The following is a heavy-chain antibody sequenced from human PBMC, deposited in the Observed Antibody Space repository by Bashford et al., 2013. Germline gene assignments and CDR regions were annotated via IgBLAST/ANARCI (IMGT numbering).Heavy chain of an antibody. J-gene: IGHJ4*02. D-gene: IGHD3-22*01. V-gene: IGHV4-31*03. Sequence: SETLSLTCTVSGGSISSGGYYWSWIRQHPGKGLEWIGYIYYSGSTNYNPSLKSRVTISVDKSKNQFSLKLSSVTAADTAVYYCARSPSSGLDYWGQGTLVTVSS. CDR2: IYYSGST. CDR3: ARSPSSGLDY. CDR1: GGSISSGGYY.